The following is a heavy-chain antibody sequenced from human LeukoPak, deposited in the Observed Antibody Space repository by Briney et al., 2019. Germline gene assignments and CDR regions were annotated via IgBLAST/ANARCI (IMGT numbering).Heavy chain of an antibody. D-gene: IGHD3-10*01. Sequence: SVKVSCKASGGTFSSYAISWVRQAPGQGLEWMGGIIPIFGTANYAQKFQGRVTITADESTSTAYMELSSLRSEDTAVYYCARDPGVRGVTEYYYYYSVMEVWAKGTTVTVP. CDR3: ARDPGVRGVTEYYYYYSVMEV. J-gene: IGHJ6*04. V-gene: IGHV1-69*01. CDR1: GGTFSSYA. CDR2: IIPIFGTA.